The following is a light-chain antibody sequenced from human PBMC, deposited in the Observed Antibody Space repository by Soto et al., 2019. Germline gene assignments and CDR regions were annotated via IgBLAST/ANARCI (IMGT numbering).Light chain of an antibody. J-gene: IGKJ3*01. CDR3: QQYDDWPFT. Sequence: EIVMTQSPGTLSVSPGERATLSCRASQSVSNNLAWYQQKPGQAPRLLIYDTSTRATGIPARFSGSGSGTQFTLTISSLQSEDFAVYHCQQYDDWPFTFGPGTKVEI. CDR2: DTS. CDR1: QSVSNN. V-gene: IGKV3-15*01.